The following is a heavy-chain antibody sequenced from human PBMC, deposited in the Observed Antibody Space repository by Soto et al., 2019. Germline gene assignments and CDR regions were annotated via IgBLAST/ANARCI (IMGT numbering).Heavy chain of an antibody. J-gene: IGHJ6*02. V-gene: IGHV4-59*01. D-gene: IGHD3-3*01. CDR3: ARDSRGYDFWSGYASVSYGMDV. CDR1: GGSISSYY. Sequence: SETLSLTCTVSGGSISSYYWSWIRQPPGKGLEWIGYIYYSGSTNYNPSLKSRVTISVDTSKNQFSLKLSSVTAADTAVYYCARDSRGYDFWSGYASVSYGMDVWGQGTTVPVSS. CDR2: IYYSGST.